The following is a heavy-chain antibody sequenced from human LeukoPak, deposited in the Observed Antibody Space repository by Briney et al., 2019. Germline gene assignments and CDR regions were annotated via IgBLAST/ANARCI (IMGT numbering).Heavy chain of an antibody. Sequence: GGSLRLSCAAAGFTVSSNYMSWVRQAPGKGLEWVLVTYSGGSTYYADSVKGRFTISRDNSKNTLYLQMNSLRAEDTAVYYCAREYYYNSSGPLGSDYWGQGTLVTVSS. CDR1: GFTVSSNY. CDR2: TYSGGST. V-gene: IGHV3-66*01. CDR3: AREYYYNSSGPLGSDY. J-gene: IGHJ4*02. D-gene: IGHD3-22*01.